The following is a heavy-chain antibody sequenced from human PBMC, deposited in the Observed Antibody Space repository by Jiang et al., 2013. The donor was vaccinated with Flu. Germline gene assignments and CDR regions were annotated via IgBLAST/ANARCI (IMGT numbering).Heavy chain of an antibody. CDR1: GFSLSNARMG. J-gene: IGHJ6*04. V-gene: IGHV2-26*01. D-gene: IGHD3-9*01. Sequence: TQTLTLTCTVSGFSLSNARMGVSWIRQPPGKALEWLAHIFSNDEKSYSTSLKSRLTISKDTSKSQVVLTMTNMDPVDTATYYCARIGGLRLNYDIFTYYYYGMDVWGKGTTVTVSS. CDR3: ARIGGLRLNYDIFTYYYYGMDV. CDR2: IFSNDEK.